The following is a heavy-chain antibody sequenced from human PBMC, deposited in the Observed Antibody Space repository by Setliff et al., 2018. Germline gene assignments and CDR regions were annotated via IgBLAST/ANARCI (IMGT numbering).Heavy chain of an antibody. D-gene: IGHD3-3*01. V-gene: IGHV4-34*01. J-gene: IGHJ4*02. Sequence: SETLSLTCAVYGGSFSGYYWSWIRQPPGKGLEWIGEINHSGSTNYNPSLKSRVTISVDTSKNQFSLKLSSVTAADTAVYYCARRETYYNFWSGYYGSGSYLYYFDSWGQGTLVTVSS. CDR3: ARRETYYNFWSGYYGSGSYLYYFDS. CDR1: GGSFSGYY. CDR2: INHSGST.